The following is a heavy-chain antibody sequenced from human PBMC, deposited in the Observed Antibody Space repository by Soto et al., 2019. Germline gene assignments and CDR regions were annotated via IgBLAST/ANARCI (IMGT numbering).Heavy chain of an antibody. J-gene: IGHJ4*02. D-gene: IGHD3-10*01. Sequence: SETLSLTCTVSGGSISSYYWSWIRQPPGKGLEWIGYIYYSGSTNYNPSLKSRVTISVDTSKNQFSLKLSSVTAAVTAVYYCARAPRGNYGYPSYFDYWGQGTLVTVS. CDR3: ARAPRGNYGYPSYFDY. CDR1: GGSISSYY. V-gene: IGHV4-59*01. CDR2: IYYSGST.